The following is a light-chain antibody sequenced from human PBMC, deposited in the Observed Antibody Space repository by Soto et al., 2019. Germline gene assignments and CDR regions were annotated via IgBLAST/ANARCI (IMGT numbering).Light chain of an antibody. CDR3: QQYNSYLT. J-gene: IGKJ1*01. CDR1: QSISSW. CDR2: DAS. Sequence: DIQMTQSPSTLSAFVGDRVTITCRASQSISSWLAWYQQKPGKGPKLLIYDASSLGSGVPSRFSGSGSVTEFTLTISSLQPDDFATYYCQQYNSYLTFGQGTKVEV. V-gene: IGKV1-5*01.